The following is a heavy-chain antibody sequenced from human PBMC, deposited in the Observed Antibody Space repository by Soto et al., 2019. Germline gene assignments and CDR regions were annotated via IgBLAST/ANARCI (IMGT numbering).Heavy chain of an antibody. CDR3: AKDLGIAESTAFDY. V-gene: IGHV3-30-3*01. D-gene: IGHD6-25*01. Sequence: GGSLRLSCAASGFPFSTYALHWIRQAPGKGLEWVAVISYHGLTTYYADPVQGRFTISRDNSTNTLYLQMNSLRAEDTAVYYCAKDLGIAESTAFDYWGQGPLVTVSS. CDR1: GFPFSTYA. J-gene: IGHJ4*02. CDR2: ISYHGLTT.